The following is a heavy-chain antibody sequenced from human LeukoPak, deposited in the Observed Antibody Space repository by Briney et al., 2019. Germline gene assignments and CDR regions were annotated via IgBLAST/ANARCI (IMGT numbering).Heavy chain of an antibody. D-gene: IGHD5-12*01. J-gene: IGHJ4*02. CDR2: IYYSGST. CDR1: GGSLSSYY. V-gene: IGHV4-59*13. Sequence: SETLSLTCTVSGGSLSSYYWSWIRQPPGRGLERIGYIYYSGSTNYNPSLKSRVTISVDTSKNQFSLKLSSVTAADTAVYYCAREISGYDWFDYWGQGTLVTVSS. CDR3: AREISGYDWFDY.